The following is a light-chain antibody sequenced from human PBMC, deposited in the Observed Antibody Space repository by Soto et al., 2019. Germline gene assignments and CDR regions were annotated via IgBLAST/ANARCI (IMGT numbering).Light chain of an antibody. V-gene: IGKV3-15*01. CDR3: QQYRNWPRT. CDR1: QSVDIN. J-gene: IGKJ1*01. CDR2: GAS. Sequence: EIVLTQSPATVSVSPGDRVTLSCRASQSVDINLAWYQQRPGQAPRLLVYGASTKATDMPGRFSGRGSGTEFTLTINNRQSEDFPVYYCQQYRNWPRTFGQGTKVEIK.